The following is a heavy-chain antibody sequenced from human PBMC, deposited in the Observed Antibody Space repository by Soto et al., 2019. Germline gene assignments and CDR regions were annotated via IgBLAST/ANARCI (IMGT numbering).Heavy chain of an antibody. J-gene: IGHJ6*02. CDR3: ALGRGTAMTTPYYYYGMDV. V-gene: IGHV1-69*13. D-gene: IGHD5-18*01. CDR1: GGTFSSYA. Sequence: ASVKVSCKASGGTFSSYAISWVRQTPGQGLEWMGGIIPIFGTANYAQKFQGRVTITADESTSTAYMELSSLRSEDTAVYYCALGRGTAMTTPYYYYGMDVWGQGTTVTVSS. CDR2: IIPIFGTA.